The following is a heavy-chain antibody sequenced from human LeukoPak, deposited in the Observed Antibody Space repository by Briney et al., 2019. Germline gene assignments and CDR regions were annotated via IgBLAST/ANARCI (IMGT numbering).Heavy chain of an antibody. V-gene: IGHV7-4-1*02. Sequence: ASVKVSCKACGYTFTSYAMNWVRQAPGQGLEWMGWINTNTGNPTYAQGFTGRFVFPLDTSVSTAYLQISSLKAEDTAVYYCARVGESTLMWQWLAEIWGQGTLVTVSS. D-gene: IGHD6-19*01. CDR1: GYTFTSYA. CDR2: INTNTGNP. CDR3: ARVGESTLMWQWLAEI. J-gene: IGHJ4*02.